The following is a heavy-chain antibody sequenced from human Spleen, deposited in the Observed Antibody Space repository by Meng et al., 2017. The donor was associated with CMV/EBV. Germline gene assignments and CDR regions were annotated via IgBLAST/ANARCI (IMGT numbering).Heavy chain of an antibody. J-gene: IGHJ5*02. D-gene: IGHD2-8*01. CDR3: ALSMDNWFDP. V-gene: IGHV4-39*07. CDR2: IYYSGTT. CDR1: GGSMSRGTYH. Sequence: TCAVAGGSMSRGTYHWAWFRQPPGKGLEWIGSIYYSGTTYYNPSLNSRVTISGDTSKNQLYLSLHSLTAADTAVYYCALSMDNWFDPWGQGTLVTVSS.